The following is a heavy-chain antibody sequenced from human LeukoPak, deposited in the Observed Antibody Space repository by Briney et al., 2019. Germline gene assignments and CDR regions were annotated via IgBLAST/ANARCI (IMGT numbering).Heavy chain of an antibody. Sequence: SETLSLTCTVSGGSISSYYWSWIRQPAGKGLEWIGRIYTSGSTNYNPSLKSRVTMSVDTSKNQFSLKLSSVTAADTAVYYCARDGSGGYGAGYYYYYYMDVWGKGTTVTISS. V-gene: IGHV4-4*07. J-gene: IGHJ6*03. CDR2: IYTSGST. D-gene: IGHD4-17*01. CDR1: GGSISSYY. CDR3: ARDGSGGYGAGYYYYYYMDV.